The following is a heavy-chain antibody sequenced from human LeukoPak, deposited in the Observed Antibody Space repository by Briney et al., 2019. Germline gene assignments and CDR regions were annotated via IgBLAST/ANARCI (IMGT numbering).Heavy chain of an antibody. CDR2: INPNSGGT. Sequence: ASVKASCKASGYTFTGSYMHWVRQAPGQGLEWMGWINPNSGGTNYAQKFQGRVTMTRVTSISTAYMELSRLKSDDTAFYYCAKYYYDSYEGYYFDYWGQGTLVTVSS. CDR1: GYTFTGSY. CDR3: AKYYYDSYEGYYFDY. V-gene: IGHV1-2*02. J-gene: IGHJ4*02. D-gene: IGHD3-22*01.